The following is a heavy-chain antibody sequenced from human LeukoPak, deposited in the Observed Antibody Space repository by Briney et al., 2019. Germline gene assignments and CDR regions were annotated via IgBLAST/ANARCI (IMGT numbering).Heavy chain of an antibody. CDR3: ARDSGWVRARYYFDY. D-gene: IGHD3-10*01. V-gene: IGHV3-30-3*01. CDR2: ISYDGSNK. Sequence: PGGSLRLPCAASGFTFSSYAMHWVRQAPGKGLEWVAVISYDGSNKYYADSVKGRFTISRDNSKNTLYLQMNSLRAEDTAVYYCARDSGWVRARYYFDYWGQGTLVTVSS. J-gene: IGHJ4*02. CDR1: GFTFSSYA.